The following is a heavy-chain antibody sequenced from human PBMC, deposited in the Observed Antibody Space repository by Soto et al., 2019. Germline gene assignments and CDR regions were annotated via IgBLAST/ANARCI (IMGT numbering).Heavy chain of an antibody. D-gene: IGHD6-19*01. CDR3: ALTRRSSLLEVAGPGFEY. J-gene: IGHJ4*02. V-gene: IGHV3-30*03. CDR2: LSYEGSEE. CDR1: GFNFGVFG. Sequence: LRLSCATSGFNFGVFGMHWVRQAPGKGLEWLSVLSYEGSEEYYADSVRGRFTISRDNSKSTLFLQMDSLRVEDTGVYYCALTRRSSLLEVAGPGFEYWGQGTLVTVSS.